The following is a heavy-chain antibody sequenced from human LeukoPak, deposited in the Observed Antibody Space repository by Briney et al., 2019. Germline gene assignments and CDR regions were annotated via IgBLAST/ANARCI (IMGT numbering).Heavy chain of an antibody. V-gene: IGHV4-59*01. D-gene: IGHD2-15*01. CDR2: IYYSGST. Sequence: PSETLSLTCTVSGGSISSYYWSWICQPPGKGLEWIGYIYYSGSTNYSPSLKSRVTISVDTSKNQFSLKLSSVTAADTAVYYCASGAELGYCSGGSCYGAFDIWGQGTMVTVSS. CDR1: GGSISSYY. J-gene: IGHJ3*02. CDR3: ASGAELGYCSGGSCYGAFDI.